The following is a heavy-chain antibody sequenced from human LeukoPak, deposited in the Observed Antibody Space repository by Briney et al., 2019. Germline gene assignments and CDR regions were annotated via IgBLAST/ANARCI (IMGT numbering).Heavy chain of an antibody. D-gene: IGHD2-2*01. Sequence: GGSLRLSCAASGFTFSSYGMHWVRQAPGKGLEWVAYIRYDGSNKYYADSVKGRFTISRDNSKNTLYLQMNSLRAEDTAVYYCAKDIGRYCSSTSCYGFDYWGQGTLVTVS. J-gene: IGHJ4*02. CDR3: AKDIGRYCSSTSCYGFDY. CDR1: GFTFSSYG. V-gene: IGHV3-30*02. CDR2: IRYDGSNK.